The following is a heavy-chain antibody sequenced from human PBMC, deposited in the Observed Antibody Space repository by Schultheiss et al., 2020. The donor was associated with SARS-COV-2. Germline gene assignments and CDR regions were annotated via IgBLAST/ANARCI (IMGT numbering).Heavy chain of an antibody. J-gene: IGHJ6*02. V-gene: IGHV4-59*12. Sequence: SETLSLTCTVSGGSISNYYWSWIRQPPGKGLEWIGYIYYSGSTNYNPSLKSRVTISVDTSKNQFSLKLSSVTAADTAVYYCARGGWYYYYGMDVWGQGTTVTVSS. CDR2: IYYSGST. CDR3: ARGGWYYYYGMDV. CDR1: GGSISNYY. D-gene: IGHD6-19*01.